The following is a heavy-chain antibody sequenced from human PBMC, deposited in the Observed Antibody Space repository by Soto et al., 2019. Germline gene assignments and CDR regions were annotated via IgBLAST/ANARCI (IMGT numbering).Heavy chain of an antibody. V-gene: IGHV3-7*01. Sequence: EVQLVESGGGLVQPGGSLRLSCAASGFTFSSYWMSWVRQAPGKGLEWVANIKQDGSEKYYVDSVKGRFTISRDNAKNSLYLQMNSLRAEDTAVYHCARTSRYCRSTSCYSFDYWGQGTLVIVSS. J-gene: IGHJ4*02. CDR3: ARTSRYCRSTSCYSFDY. CDR2: IKQDGSEK. CDR1: GFTFSSYW. D-gene: IGHD2-2*02.